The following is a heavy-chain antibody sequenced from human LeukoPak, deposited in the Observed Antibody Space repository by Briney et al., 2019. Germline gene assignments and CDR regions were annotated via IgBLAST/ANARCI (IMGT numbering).Heavy chain of an antibody. CDR1: GYTFTSYA. CDR3: AREGGNEWFGELRDYGMDV. J-gene: IGHJ6*02. D-gene: IGHD3-10*01. V-gene: IGHV7-4-1*02. CDR2: INTNTGNP. Sequence: ASVKVSCKASGYTFTSYAMNWVRQAPGQGLEWMGWINTNTGNPTYAQGFTGRFVFSLDTSVSTAYLQISSLKAEDTAVYYCAREGGNEWFGELRDYGMDVWGQGTTVTVSS.